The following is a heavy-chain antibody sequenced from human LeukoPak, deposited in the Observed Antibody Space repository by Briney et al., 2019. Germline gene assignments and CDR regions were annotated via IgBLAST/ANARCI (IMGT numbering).Heavy chain of an antibody. J-gene: IGHJ3*02. Sequence: AGSLRLSCAASGFSFSNYVMSWVRQPPGKGLEWVAAISDSAGSTYYAASVKGRFTISRDNSKTTLYLQMNSLSAEDTAVSYCAKALGQPEDAFDIWGQGTMVTVSS. V-gene: IGHV3-23*01. CDR2: ISDSAGST. CDR3: AKALGQPEDAFDI. CDR1: GFSFSNYV. D-gene: IGHD3-16*01.